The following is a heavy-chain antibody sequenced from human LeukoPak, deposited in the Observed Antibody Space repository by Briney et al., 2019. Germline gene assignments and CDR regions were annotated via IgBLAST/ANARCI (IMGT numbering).Heavy chain of an antibody. J-gene: IGHJ4*02. Sequence: GGSLRLSCAASGFTFRSYAMQWVRQAPGKGLEWVSYITYNSGTIFYADSVKGRFTISRDNSKNTLYLQMNSLRADDTAVYCCAKEMETGIQLGGYFDYWGQGTLATVSS. V-gene: IGHV3-23*01. CDR1: GFTFRSYA. CDR2: ITYNSGTI. CDR3: AKEMETGIQLGGYFDY. D-gene: IGHD5-18*01.